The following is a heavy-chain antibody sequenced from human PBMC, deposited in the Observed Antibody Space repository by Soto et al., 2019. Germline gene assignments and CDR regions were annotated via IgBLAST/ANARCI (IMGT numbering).Heavy chain of an antibody. V-gene: IGHV4-39*01. D-gene: IGHD2-15*01. J-gene: IGHJ3*02. CDR3: ARQRGSVWTAFDI. CDR1: GGSISSSSYY. CDR2: IYYSGST. Sequence: QLQLQESGPGLVKPSETLSLTCTVSGGSISSSSYYWGWIRQPPGKGLEWIGSIYYSGSTYYNPSLKSRVTISVDTSKNQFSLKLSSVTAADTAVYYCARQRGSVWTAFDIWGQGTMVTVSS.